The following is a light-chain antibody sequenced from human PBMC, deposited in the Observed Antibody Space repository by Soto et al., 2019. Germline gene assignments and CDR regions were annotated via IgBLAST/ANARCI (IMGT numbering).Light chain of an antibody. CDR2: DAS. Sequence: AIQLTQSPSSLSASVGDRVTITCRASQGISSALAWYQQKPGKAPKLLIYDASSLESGVPSRFSGSGSGTDFTLTISSLQPEDFATYYXQQFNSYQYTFGQGTKVDIK. V-gene: IGKV1-13*02. CDR3: QQFNSYQYT. CDR1: QGISSA. J-gene: IGKJ2*01.